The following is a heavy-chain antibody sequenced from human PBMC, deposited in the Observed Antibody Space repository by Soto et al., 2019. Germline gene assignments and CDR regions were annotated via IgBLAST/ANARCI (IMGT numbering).Heavy chain of an antibody. CDR2: IYYSGST. CDR1: GGSISSYY. CDR3: ARGERWFGDNNWFDP. D-gene: IGHD3-10*01. Sequence: QVQLQESGPGLVKPSETLSLTCTVSGGSISSYYWSWIRQPPGKGLEWIGYIYYSGSTNYNPSLKSRVIISVDTSKNQFSLKLSSVTAADTAVYYCARGERWFGDNNWFDPWGQGTLVTVSS. J-gene: IGHJ5*02. V-gene: IGHV4-59*01.